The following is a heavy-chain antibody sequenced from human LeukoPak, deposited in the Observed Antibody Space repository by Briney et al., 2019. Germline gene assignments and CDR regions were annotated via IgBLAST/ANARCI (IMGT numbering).Heavy chain of an antibody. D-gene: IGHD3-9*01. Sequence: GGSLRLSCAASGFTFSSYGMHWVRQAPGKGLEWVAFIRYDGSNKYYADPVKGRFTISRDNSKNTLYLQMNSLRAEDTAVYYCAKDRAVLRYFDWLLPKGAPLDYYGMDVWGQGTTVTVSS. J-gene: IGHJ6*02. CDR1: GFTFSSYG. CDR2: IRYDGSNK. V-gene: IGHV3-30*02. CDR3: AKDRAVLRYFDWLLPKGAPLDYYGMDV.